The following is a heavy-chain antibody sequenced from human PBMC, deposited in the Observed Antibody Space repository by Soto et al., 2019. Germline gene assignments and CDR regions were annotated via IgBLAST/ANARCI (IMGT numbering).Heavy chain of an antibody. J-gene: IGHJ4*02. CDR3: HGYGY. D-gene: IGHD5-12*01. V-gene: IGHV3-53*01. CDR2: IYTGGTT. CDR1: GFTVSSSNY. Sequence: EVQLVESGGGLTQPGGSLRLSCVVSGFTVSSSNYMSWVRLAPGKGLEWVSVIYTGGTTYYADSVNGRFTISRDTSKNTLYLQMNSLGAEDTAVYYCHGYGYWGQGTLVTVSS.